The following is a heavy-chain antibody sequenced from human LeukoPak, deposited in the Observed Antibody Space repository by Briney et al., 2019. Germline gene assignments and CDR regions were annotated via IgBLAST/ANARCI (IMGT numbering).Heavy chain of an antibody. Sequence: ASVKVPCKASGYTFTGYHMHWVRQAPGQGLEWMGRINPNSGDTNYAQKFQGRVTMTRDTSISTAYMELSRLRSDDTAVCYCARDYCSSTSCLFDYWGQGTLVTISS. V-gene: IGHV1-2*06. CDR3: ARDYCSSTSCLFDY. CDR2: INPNSGDT. J-gene: IGHJ4*02. D-gene: IGHD2-2*01. CDR1: GYTFTGYH.